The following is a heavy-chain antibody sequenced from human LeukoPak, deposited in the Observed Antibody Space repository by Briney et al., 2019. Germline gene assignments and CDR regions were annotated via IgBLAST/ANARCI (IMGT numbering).Heavy chain of an antibody. J-gene: IGHJ4*02. D-gene: IGHD2-2*01. Sequence: SETLSLTCTVSGGSISSYYWSWIRQPAGKGLEWIGRTYTSGSTNYNPSLKSRVTMSVDTSKNQFSLKLSSVTAADTAVYYCARGEYCSSTSCYYSERSPAFFDYWGQGTLVTVSS. CDR1: GGSISSYY. CDR3: ARGEYCSSTSCYYSERSPAFFDY. V-gene: IGHV4-4*07. CDR2: TYTSGST.